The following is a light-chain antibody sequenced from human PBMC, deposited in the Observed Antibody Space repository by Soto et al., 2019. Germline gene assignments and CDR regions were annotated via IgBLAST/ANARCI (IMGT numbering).Light chain of an antibody. Sequence: QSVLTQPPSASGTPGQRITISCSGSSSNIGRNTVNWYQQLPRMAPNLLIYGDSQRPSGVPDRFSGSRSGTSASLAISGLQSEDEADYYCAAWDDSLTGPVFGGGTQLTVL. V-gene: IGLV1-44*01. CDR1: SSNIGRNT. J-gene: IGLJ7*01. CDR2: GDS. CDR3: AAWDDSLTGPV.